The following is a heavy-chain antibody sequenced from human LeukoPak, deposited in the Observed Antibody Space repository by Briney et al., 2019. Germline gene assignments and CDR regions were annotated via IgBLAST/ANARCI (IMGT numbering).Heavy chain of an antibody. Sequence: ASVTVSCTSSGYTFTDYYMHWMRQAPGQGPEWMGWMNPNSGGTNYAQKFQGRVTMTRDTSITTAYMELSSLRSDDTAVYYCAPRRVAADKGFDYWGQGTLVTVSS. D-gene: IGHD6-19*01. CDR3: APRRVAADKGFDY. CDR2: MNPNSGGT. V-gene: IGHV1-2*02. CDR1: GYTFTDYY. J-gene: IGHJ4*02.